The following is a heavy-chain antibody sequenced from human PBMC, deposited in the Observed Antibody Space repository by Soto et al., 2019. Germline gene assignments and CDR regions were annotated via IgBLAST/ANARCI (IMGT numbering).Heavy chain of an antibody. CDR2: IIPIFGTA. CDR1: GGTFSSYA. J-gene: IGHJ4*02. CDR3: AREGCSGGSCYSGFLDY. Sequence: QVQLVQSGAEVKKPGSSVKVSCKASGGTFSSYAISWVRQAPGQGLEWMGGIIPIFGTANYAQKFQGRVTITADESTSTAYRELSSLRSEDTAVYYCAREGCSGGSCYSGFLDYWGQGTLVTVSS. V-gene: IGHV1-69*12. D-gene: IGHD2-15*01.